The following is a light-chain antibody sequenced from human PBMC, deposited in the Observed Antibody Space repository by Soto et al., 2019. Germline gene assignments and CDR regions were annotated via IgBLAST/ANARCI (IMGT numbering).Light chain of an antibody. CDR3: QQRSKWPWT. Sequence: EIVLTQSPATLSLSPGERATLSCRASQSVSSYLAWYQQKPVQAPRLLIYDASNRATGIPARCSDSGSGTAFTLTISSLEPEHFAVYYCQQRSKWPWTFCQGTKVEIK. CDR2: DAS. CDR1: QSVSSY. J-gene: IGKJ1*01. V-gene: IGKV3-11*01.